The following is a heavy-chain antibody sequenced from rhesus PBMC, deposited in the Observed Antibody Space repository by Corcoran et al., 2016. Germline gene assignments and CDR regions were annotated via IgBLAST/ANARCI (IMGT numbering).Heavy chain of an antibody. CDR3: ARDPSPYSVRDV. CDR2: IVGNRANT. J-gene: IGHJ5-1*01. CDR1: GGSISGYYY. V-gene: IGHV4-73*01. Sequence: QVKLQQWGEGLVKPSETLSLTCAVYGGSISGYYYWSWIRQAPGKELEWIGNIVGNRANTNYNPYRKNRVTISKDTSKNQFSLKLSSVTAADTAVYYCARDPSPYSVRDVWGPGVLVTVSS. D-gene: IGHD2-15*01.